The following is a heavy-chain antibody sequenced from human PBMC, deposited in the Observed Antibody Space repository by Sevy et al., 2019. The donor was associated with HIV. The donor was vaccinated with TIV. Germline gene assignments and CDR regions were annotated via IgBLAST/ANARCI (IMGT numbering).Heavy chain of an antibody. CDR1: GGSVSSSSYY. CDR2: LYNSGST. D-gene: IGHD6-13*01. Sequence: SETLSLTCTVSGGSVSSSSYYWGWIRQPPGKGLEWIGSLYNSGSTSYNPSLKSRVTISVDTSKNQFSLKLRSLTAADTAVYFCATPRGTSWYEGTGGYFDFWGRGSLVTVSS. J-gene: IGHJ2*01. CDR3: ATPRGTSWYEGTGGYFDF. V-gene: IGHV4-39*01.